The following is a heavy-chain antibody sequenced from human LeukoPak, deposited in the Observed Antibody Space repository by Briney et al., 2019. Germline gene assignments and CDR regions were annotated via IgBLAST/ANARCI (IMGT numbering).Heavy chain of an antibody. J-gene: IGHJ6*03. CDR2: INPNSGGT. Sequence: GASVKVSCKASGYTFSGYYMHWVRQAPGQGLEWMGRINPNSGGTNFAQKFQGRVTMTRDTSISTAYMELSSLRSEDTAVYYCARGGAPAYCRGGSCYSTYYYYYMDVWGKGTTVTVSS. D-gene: IGHD2-15*01. V-gene: IGHV1-2*06. CDR1: GYTFSGYY. CDR3: ARGGAPAYCRGGSCYSTYYYYYMDV.